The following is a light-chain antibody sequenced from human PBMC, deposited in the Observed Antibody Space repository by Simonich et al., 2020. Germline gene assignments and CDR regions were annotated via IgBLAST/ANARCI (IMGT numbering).Light chain of an antibody. V-gene: IGKV4-1*01. Sequence: DMVLTQSPDSLAVSLGERATINRKSSQSVLSSSNNKNYLAWYQQKPGQPPKLLIYWASTRESGVPDRFSGSGSGTDFTLTISSLQAEDVAVYYCQQYYSTPYTFGQGTKLEIK. CDR1: QSVLSSSNNKNY. J-gene: IGKJ2*01. CDR3: QQYYSTPYT. CDR2: WAS.